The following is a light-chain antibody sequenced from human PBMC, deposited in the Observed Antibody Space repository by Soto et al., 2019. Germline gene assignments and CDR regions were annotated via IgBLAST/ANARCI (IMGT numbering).Light chain of an antibody. CDR3: SSYSISTAYL. Sequence: QSALTQPASVSGSPGQSITISCTGTSSDVGGYDYVSWYQLHPGKAPKLMVFEVSNRPSGVSYRFSGSKSCNTASLTISGLQAEDEADYFFSSYSISTAYLFGTGTKLTVL. J-gene: IGLJ1*01. CDR1: SSDVGGYDY. CDR2: EVS. V-gene: IGLV2-14*01.